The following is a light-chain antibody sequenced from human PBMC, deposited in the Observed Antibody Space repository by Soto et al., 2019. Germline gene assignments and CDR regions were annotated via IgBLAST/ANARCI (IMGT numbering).Light chain of an antibody. CDR3: QQSHSTPLS. J-gene: IGKJ4*01. V-gene: IGKV1-39*01. Sequence: DIQMTQSPSSLSASVGDRVTITCRASQSISSYLNWYQQKPVKAPKLLIYAASSLQSGVPSRFSGSGSGTDFTHPINSLQPEDFATNYCQQSHSTPLSLGGGTKVEIK. CDR1: QSISSY. CDR2: AAS.